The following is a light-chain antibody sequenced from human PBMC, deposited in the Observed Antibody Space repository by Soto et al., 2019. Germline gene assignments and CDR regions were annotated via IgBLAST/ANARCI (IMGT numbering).Light chain of an antibody. V-gene: IGKV3-15*01. Sequence: IVMAQSLASLCVSPVGIATLSCRASQSVSIKLAWYQQKPGQAPRLLIYDTSNRATGIPARFSGSGSGTEFTLTISSLQSADFAVYYCQQYNVWPPITVGQGTRLEIK. CDR3: QQYNVWPPIT. CDR2: DTS. CDR1: QSVSIK. J-gene: IGKJ5*01.